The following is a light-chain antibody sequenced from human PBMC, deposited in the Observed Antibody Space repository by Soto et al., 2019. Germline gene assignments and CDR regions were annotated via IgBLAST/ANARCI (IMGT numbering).Light chain of an antibody. V-gene: IGLV2-14*01. J-gene: IGLJ3*02. CDR3: SSYTASYTHW. Sequence: QSVLTQPASVSGSPGQSITISCTGTSSDVGGYNYVSWYQHHPGKVPKLMIYEVSTHPLRISNRFSGSKSGTTASLTISGPQSEDGAVYYCSSYTASYTHWFGGGTKLTVL. CDR2: EVS. CDR1: SSDVGGYNY.